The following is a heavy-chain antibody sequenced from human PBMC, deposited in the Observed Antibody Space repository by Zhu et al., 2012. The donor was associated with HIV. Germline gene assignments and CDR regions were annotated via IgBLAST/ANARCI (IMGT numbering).Heavy chain of an antibody. V-gene: IGHV4-4*07. J-gene: IGHJ6*01. CDR2: VYTSGST. Sequence: QVQLQESGPGLVKASETLSLTCTVSGGSISSYYYNWIRQPAGKGLEWIGRVYTSGSTNCNPSLKSPVTMSVDTSKNQVSLKMNSVSAADTAVYYCAREVGAVAGRAYYYGMDVWG. CDR3: AREVGAVAGRAYYYGMDV. D-gene: IGHD6-19*01. CDR1: GGSISSYY.